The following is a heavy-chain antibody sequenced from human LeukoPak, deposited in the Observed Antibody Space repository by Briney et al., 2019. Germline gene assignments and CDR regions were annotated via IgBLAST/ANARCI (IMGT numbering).Heavy chain of an antibody. J-gene: IGHJ5*02. Sequence: SETLSLTCTVSGGSVSSGSYYWSWIRQPPGKGLEWIGYIYYSGSTNYNPSLKSRVTISVDTSKNQFSLKLSSVTAADTAVYYCARERDYYDSSGLNWFDPWGQGTLVTVSS. CDR1: GGSVSSGSYY. V-gene: IGHV4-61*01. CDR3: ARERDYYDSSGLNWFDP. CDR2: IYYSGST. D-gene: IGHD3-22*01.